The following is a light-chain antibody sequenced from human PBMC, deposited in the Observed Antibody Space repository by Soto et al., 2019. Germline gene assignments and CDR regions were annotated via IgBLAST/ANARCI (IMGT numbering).Light chain of an antibody. CDR3: GTWHSHLSDSV. J-gene: IGLJ1*01. CDR2: DTD. CDR1: SSDIGKKY. V-gene: IGLV1-51*01. Sequence: QSVLTQPPSLSAAPGQKVIISCSGSSSDIGKKYISWYQHLPGTAPKLLIYDTDKRFPGTPDRFSASQSDTSATLAITGLQTGDEADYFCGTWHSHLSDSVFGTGTKVTVL.